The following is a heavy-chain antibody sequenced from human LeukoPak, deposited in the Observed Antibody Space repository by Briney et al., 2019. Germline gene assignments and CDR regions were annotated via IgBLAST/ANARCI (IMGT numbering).Heavy chain of an antibody. J-gene: IGHJ5*02. D-gene: IGHD3-10*01. CDR2: ISSSGSTI. V-gene: IGHV3-48*03. CDR3: ARDRGYYGSGSFDP. Sequence: PGGPLRLSCAASGFTFSSYEMNWVRQAPGKGLEWVSYISSSGSTIYYADSVKGRFTISRDNAKNSLYLQMNSLRAEDTAVYYCARDRGYYGSGSFDPWGQGTLVTVSS. CDR1: GFTFSSYE.